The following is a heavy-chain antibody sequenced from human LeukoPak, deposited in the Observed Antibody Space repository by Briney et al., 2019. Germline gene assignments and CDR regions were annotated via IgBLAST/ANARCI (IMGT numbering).Heavy chain of an antibody. D-gene: IGHD3-22*01. Sequence: GGSLRLSCAASGFTYSNSAMSWVRQAPGKGLEWVSTLSGSGITTYYADSVKGRFTISRDNAKNTLYLQMNSLRAEDTAVYYCARDLPISDSSGYYLDYWGQGTVVTVSS. V-gene: IGHV3-23*01. CDR1: GFTYSNSA. J-gene: IGHJ4*02. CDR2: LSGSGITT. CDR3: ARDLPISDSSGYYLDY.